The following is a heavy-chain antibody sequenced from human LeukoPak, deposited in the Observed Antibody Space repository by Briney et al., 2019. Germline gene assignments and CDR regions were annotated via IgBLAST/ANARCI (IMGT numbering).Heavy chain of an antibody. CDR2: IYTSGST. CDR1: GGSISSGSYY. CDR3: ARVVSAAPYYYYYYMDV. Sequence: PSETLSLTCTVSGGSISSGSYYWSWIRQPAEKGLEWIGRIYTSGSTNYNPSLKSRVTISVDTSKNQFSLKLSSVTAADTAVYYCARVVSAAPYYYYYYMDVWGKGTTVTVSS. J-gene: IGHJ6*03. D-gene: IGHD2-2*01. V-gene: IGHV4-61*02.